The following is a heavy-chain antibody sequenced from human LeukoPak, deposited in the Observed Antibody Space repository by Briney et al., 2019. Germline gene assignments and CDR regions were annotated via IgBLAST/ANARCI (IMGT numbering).Heavy chain of an antibody. CDR3: ARLPTGFPNWFGP. J-gene: IGHJ5*02. V-gene: IGHV4-39*01. CDR1: GGSVSTSYSS. CDR2: LRSNGTT. Sequence: SETLSLTCTVSGGSVSTSYSSWGWIRQPPGKGLEWIGSLRSNGTTYYNPSLKSRVTMSVDTSKNQFSLNLISVTAADTALYFCARLPTGFPNWFGPWGQGTLVTVSS.